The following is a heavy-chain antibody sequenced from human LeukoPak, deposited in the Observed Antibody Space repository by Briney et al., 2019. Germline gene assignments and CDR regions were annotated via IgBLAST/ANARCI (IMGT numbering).Heavy chain of an antibody. CDR3: ARVRNWIAVAGNDAFDI. CDR1: GFTFSSYW. D-gene: IGHD6-19*01. CDR2: IKQDGSEK. Sequence: PGGSLRLSCAASGFTFSSYWMLWVRQAPGKGLEWVANIKQDGSEKYYVDSVKGRFTISRDNAKNSLYLQMNSLRAEDTAVYYCARVRNWIAVAGNDAFDIWGQGTMVTVSS. V-gene: IGHV3-7*01. J-gene: IGHJ3*02.